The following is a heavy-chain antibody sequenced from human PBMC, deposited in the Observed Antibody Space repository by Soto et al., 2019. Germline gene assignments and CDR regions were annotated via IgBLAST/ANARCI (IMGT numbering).Heavy chain of an antibody. CDR1: GFTFSSYA. CDR3: AKGPLDYSNDEYWYFDL. J-gene: IGHJ2*01. D-gene: IGHD4-4*01. Sequence: GGSLRLSCAASGFTFSSYAMSWVRQAPGKGLEWVSAISGSGGSTYYADSVKGRFTISRDNSKNTLYLQMNSLRAEDTAVYYCAKGPLDYSNDEYWYFDLWGRGTLVTVSS. CDR2: ISGSGGST. V-gene: IGHV3-23*01.